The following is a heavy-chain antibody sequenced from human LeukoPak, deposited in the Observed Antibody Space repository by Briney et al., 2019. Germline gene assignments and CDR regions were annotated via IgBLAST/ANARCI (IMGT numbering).Heavy chain of an antibody. CDR2: ISYDGSKK. CDR3: AELGITMIGGV. Sequence: PGGSLRLSCGASGFTFTSYAMHWVRQAPGKGLEWVAIISYDGSKKYYRDSVKGRFTISRDNSKNTVYLQMNSLRPEDTALYYCAELGITMIGGVWGKGTTVTISS. J-gene: IGHJ6*04. V-gene: IGHV3-30*04. CDR1: GFTFTSYA. D-gene: IGHD3-10*02.